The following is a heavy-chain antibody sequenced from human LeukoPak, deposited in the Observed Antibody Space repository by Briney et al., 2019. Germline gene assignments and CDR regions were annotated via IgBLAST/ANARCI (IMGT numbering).Heavy chain of an antibody. CDR3: TRVGYIDEGIDY. V-gene: IGHV3-33*03. J-gene: IGHJ4*02. CDR1: GFTFSSYG. CDR2: IWYDGSNT. Sequence: GGSLRLSCAASGFTFSSYGMHWVRQAPGKGLEWVAVIWYDGSNTYYADSVKGRFTISRDNAKNSLYLQMNSLRAEDTAIYYCTRVGYIDEGIDYWGQGTLVTVSS. D-gene: IGHD5-24*01.